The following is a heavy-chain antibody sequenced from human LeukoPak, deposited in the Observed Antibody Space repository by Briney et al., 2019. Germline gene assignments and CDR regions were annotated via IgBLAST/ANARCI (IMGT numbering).Heavy chain of an antibody. CDR2: IKSKADGGTT. D-gene: IGHD2-2*01. V-gene: IGHV3-15*01. CDR3: TTDSFTAIIPAAKGP. Sequence: GRSLRLSCAASGFTFSNYAIHWVRQAPGKGLEWVGRIKSKADGGTTDYAAPVKGRFTISRDDSKDTLYLQMDSLKTEDTAVYYCTTDSFTAIIPAAKGPWGQGTLVTVSS. CDR1: GFTFSNYA. J-gene: IGHJ5*02.